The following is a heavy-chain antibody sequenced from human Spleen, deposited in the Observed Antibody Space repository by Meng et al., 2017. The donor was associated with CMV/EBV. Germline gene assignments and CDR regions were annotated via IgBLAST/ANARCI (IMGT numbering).Heavy chain of an antibody. D-gene: IGHD2-21*01. Sequence: SETLSLTCAVYGGSFSGYYWTWIRQPPGKGLEWIGDINHSGSTNINPSLKSRVTISVDTSKRLVSLKLTSVTAADTAVYYCARDNTGVVVIATHFDYWGQGTLVTVSS. CDR3: ARDNTGVVVIATHFDY. CDR2: INHSGST. V-gene: IGHV4-34*01. CDR1: GGSFSGYY. J-gene: IGHJ4*02.